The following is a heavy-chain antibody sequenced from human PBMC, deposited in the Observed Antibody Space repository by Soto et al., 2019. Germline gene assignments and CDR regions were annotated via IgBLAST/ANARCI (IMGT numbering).Heavy chain of an antibody. CDR2: ISWNGGNI. CDR1: GFTFDDYA. J-gene: IGHJ4*02. V-gene: IGHV3-9*01. D-gene: IGHD6-6*01. Sequence: EVQLVESGGGLVQPGRSLRLSCAASGFTFDDYAMHWVRQAPGKGLEWVSGISWNGGNIGYADSVKGRFTISRDNAKNSLFLQMNSLRADDTALYFCAKVIYSSSSGQDYWGQGTPVTVSS. CDR3: AKVIYSSSSGQDY.